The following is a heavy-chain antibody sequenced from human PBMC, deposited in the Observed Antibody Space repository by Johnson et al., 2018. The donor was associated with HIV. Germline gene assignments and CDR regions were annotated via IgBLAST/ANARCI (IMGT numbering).Heavy chain of an antibody. CDR2: IWYDGSNK. J-gene: IGHJ3*02. CDR3: AKDSMGYNWNQFEAFDI. D-gene: IGHD1-20*01. V-gene: IGHV3-33*06. CDR1: GFTFSSYG. Sequence: VQLVESGGGVVQPGRSLRLSCAASGFTFSSYGMHWVRQAPGKGLEWVAVIWYDGSNKYYADSVKGRFTISRDNSKNTLYLQMNSLRAEDTAVYYCAKDSMGYNWNQFEAFDIWDQGTMVTVSS.